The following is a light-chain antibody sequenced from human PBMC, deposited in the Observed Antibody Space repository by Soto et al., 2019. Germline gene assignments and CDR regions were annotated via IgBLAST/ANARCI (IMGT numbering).Light chain of an antibody. V-gene: IGKV3-20*01. CDR3: QQYGSSLWT. J-gene: IGKJ1*01. Sequence: EIVLTQSPGTLSLYPGERATLSCRASQSVSSSYLAWYQQKPGQAPRLLIYGASSRATGIPDRFSGSGSGTDFTLTISRLEPVDFAVYYCQQYGSSLWTFGQGTKVEIK. CDR1: QSVSSSY. CDR2: GAS.